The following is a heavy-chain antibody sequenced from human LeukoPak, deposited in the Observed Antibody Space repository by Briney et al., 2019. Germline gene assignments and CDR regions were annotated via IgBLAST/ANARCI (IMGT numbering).Heavy chain of an antibody. D-gene: IGHD4-17*01. CDR2: IYYSGGT. J-gene: IGHJ4*02. Sequence: SETLSLTCTVSGGSISSYYWSWIRQPPGKGLEWIGYIYYSGGTNYNPSLKSRVTISVDTSKNQFSLNLSSVTAADTAVYYCARHTSDYGDHGGVDYWGQGTLVTVSS. CDR3: ARHTSDYGDHGGVDY. CDR1: GGSISSYY. V-gene: IGHV4-59*08.